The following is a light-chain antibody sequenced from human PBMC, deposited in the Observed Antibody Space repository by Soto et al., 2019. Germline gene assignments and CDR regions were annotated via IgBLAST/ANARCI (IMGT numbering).Light chain of an antibody. CDR3: QQYYSYSRT. Sequence: AIQMTQSPSSFSASTGDRVTITCRAGQGIISYLAWYQQKPGKAPKLLIYAASTLQSGVPSRFSGSGSGTDFTLTISCLQSEDFATYYCQQYYSYSRTFGQGTKVDI. CDR1: QGIISY. CDR2: AAS. J-gene: IGKJ1*01. V-gene: IGKV1-8*01.